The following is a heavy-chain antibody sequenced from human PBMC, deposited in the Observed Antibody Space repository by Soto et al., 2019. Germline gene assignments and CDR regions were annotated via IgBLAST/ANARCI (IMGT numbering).Heavy chain of an antibody. CDR1: GFTFSSYG. Sequence: GSLRLSCAASGFTFSSYGMHWVRQAPGKGLEWVAVISYDGSNKYYADSVKGRFTISRDNSKNTLYLQMNSLRAEDTAVYYCAKVWFGELSFDYWGQGTLVTVSS. CDR3: AKVWFGELSFDY. V-gene: IGHV3-30*18. J-gene: IGHJ4*02. D-gene: IGHD3-10*01. CDR2: ISYDGSNK.